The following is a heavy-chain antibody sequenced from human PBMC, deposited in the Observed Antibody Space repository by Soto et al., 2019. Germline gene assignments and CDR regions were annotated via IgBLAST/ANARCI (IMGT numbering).Heavy chain of an antibody. V-gene: IGHV3-23*01. Sequence: GGSLRLSCAASGFTFSSFAMKWVRQAPGKGLEWVSVIGSGGDGIHYADSVKGRFTISRDDSKHTLYLQMNSLRAEDTAVYYCAKGPAIVLVPAAMNYYYGMDVWGQGTTVTVS. CDR1: GFTFSSFA. CDR2: IGSGGDGI. J-gene: IGHJ6*02. D-gene: IGHD2-2*01. CDR3: AKGPAIVLVPAAMNYYYGMDV.